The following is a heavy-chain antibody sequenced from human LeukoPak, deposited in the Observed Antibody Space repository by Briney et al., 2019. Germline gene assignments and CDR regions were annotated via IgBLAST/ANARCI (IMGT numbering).Heavy chain of an antibody. J-gene: IGHJ4*02. CDR3: ARGGGYSSGWYLYYFDY. Sequence: SETLSLTCSLSGGSISTYYWSWIRQPPRKGLEWIGYIYYSGSTNYNPSLKSRVTISVDTSKNQFSLKLSSVTTADTAVYYCARGGGYSSGWYLYYFDYWGQGTLVTVSS. CDR2: IYYSGST. D-gene: IGHD6-19*01. CDR1: GGSISTYY. V-gene: IGHV4-59*01.